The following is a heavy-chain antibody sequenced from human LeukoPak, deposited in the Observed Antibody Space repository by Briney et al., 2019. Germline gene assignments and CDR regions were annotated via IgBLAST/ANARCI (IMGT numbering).Heavy chain of an antibody. CDR1: GGSIGSSSWY. CDR3: ATLPGGLRANWFDP. J-gene: IGHJ5*02. Sequence: PSETLSLTCTVSGGSIGSSSWYWGWIRQSPGKGLEWIGMINYSGSTHYNPPLKNRVTISVDTSRNQFSVKLNSMTATDTAMYFCATLPGGLRANWFDPWGQGTLVTVSS. D-gene: IGHD2-8*01. V-gene: IGHV4-39*01. CDR2: INYSGST.